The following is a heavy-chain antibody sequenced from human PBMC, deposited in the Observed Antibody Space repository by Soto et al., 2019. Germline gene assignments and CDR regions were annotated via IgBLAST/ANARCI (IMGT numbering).Heavy chain of an antibody. CDR2: IYYSGST. J-gene: IGHJ5*02. Sequence: QVQLQESGPGLVKPSQTLSLTCTVSGGSISSGGYYWSWIRQHPGKGLEWIGYIYYSGSTYYNPSRTSRVTISADTSKNHFSLKLSSVTAADTAVYYCARGVRATSEGWFDPWGQGTLVTVSS. CDR3: ARGVRATSEGWFDP. D-gene: IGHD1-26*01. V-gene: IGHV4-31*03. CDR1: GGSISSGGYY.